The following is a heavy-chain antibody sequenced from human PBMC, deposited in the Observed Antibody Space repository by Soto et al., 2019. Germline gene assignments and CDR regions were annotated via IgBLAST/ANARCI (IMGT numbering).Heavy chain of an antibody. CDR3: AKGIEYSSSGSYYFDY. CDR1: GFTFSDYA. J-gene: IGHJ4*02. Sequence: GGSLRLSCVASGFTFSDYALSWVRQAPGKGLEWVSGISAGGGATYYADSVKGRFSISRDNSKNTLSLQMNSLRAEDTAVYYCAKGIEYSSSGSYYFDYWGQGTLVTVSS. V-gene: IGHV3-23*01. CDR2: ISAGGGAT. D-gene: IGHD6-6*01.